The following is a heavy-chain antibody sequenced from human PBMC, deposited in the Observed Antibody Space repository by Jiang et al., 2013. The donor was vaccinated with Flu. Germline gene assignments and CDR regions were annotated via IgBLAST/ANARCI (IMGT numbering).Heavy chain of an antibody. CDR2: IFYSGNR. Sequence: LLKPSETLSLTCTVSGDSISSKSYYWTWIRQPPGKGLEWIANIFYSGNRYYNPSLKSRVAISVDTSKNQFSLKLSSVTAADTAVYYCARGSSSWYRDYWGQGTLVTVSS. V-gene: IGHV4-39*01. D-gene: IGHD6-13*01. CDR1: GDSISSKSYY. CDR3: ARGSSSWYRDY. J-gene: IGHJ4*02.